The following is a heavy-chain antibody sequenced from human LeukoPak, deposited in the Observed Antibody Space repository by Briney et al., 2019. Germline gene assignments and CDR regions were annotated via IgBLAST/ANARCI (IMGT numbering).Heavy chain of an antibody. J-gene: IGHJ1*01. V-gene: IGHV1-18*04. CDR2: ISAYNGYT. CDR3: ARGDCSGDSCYLPEYFQH. CDR1: GYTFTNYY. Sequence: ASVKVSCKASGYTFTNYYMHWVRQAPGQGLEWMGWISAYNGYTDYAQKLQGRVTMTTDTSTNTAYMELRSLRSDDTAVYYCARGDCSGDSCYLPEYFQHWGQGTLVTVPS. D-gene: IGHD2-15*01.